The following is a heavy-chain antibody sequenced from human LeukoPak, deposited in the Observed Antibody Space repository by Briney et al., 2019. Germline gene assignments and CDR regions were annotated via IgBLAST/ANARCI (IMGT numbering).Heavy chain of an antibody. CDR3: ARRIAVTGSFDF. CDR2: IYHSGST. CDR1: GGSISSSSYY. Sequence: SETLSLTCTVSGGSISSSSYYWGWIRQPPGKGLEWIGSIYHSGSTYYNPPLKSRVTISEDRSKNQFSLKLSSVTAADTALYYCARRIAVTGSFDFWGQGTLVTVSS. D-gene: IGHD6-19*01. V-gene: IGHV4-39*07. J-gene: IGHJ4*02.